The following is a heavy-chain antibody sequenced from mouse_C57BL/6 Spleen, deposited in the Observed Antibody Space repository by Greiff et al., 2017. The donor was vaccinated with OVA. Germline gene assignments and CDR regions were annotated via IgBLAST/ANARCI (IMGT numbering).Heavy chain of an antibody. CDR2: INPSNGGT. CDR1: GYTFTSYG. CDR3: ATSGDGYSFAY. Sequence: VQLQESGAELARPGASVKLSCKASGYTFTSYGISWVKQRTGQGLEWIGNINPSNGGTNYNEKFKSKATLTVDKSSSTAYMQLSSLTSEDSAVYYCATSGDGYSFAYWGQGTLVTVSA. D-gene: IGHD2-3*01. V-gene: IGHV1-81*01. J-gene: IGHJ3*01.